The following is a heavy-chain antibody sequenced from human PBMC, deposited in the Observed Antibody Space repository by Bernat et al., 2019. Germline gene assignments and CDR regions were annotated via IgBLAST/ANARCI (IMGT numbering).Heavy chain of an antibody. J-gene: IGHJ4*02. CDR2: IWYDGSNK. Sequence: QVQLVESGGGVVQPGRSLRLSCAASGFTFSSYGMHWVRQAPGKGLEWVAVIWYDGSNKYYADSVKGRFTISRDDSKNTLYLQMNSLRAEDTAVYYCVRDRGDPRGYSGYGYYFDYWGQGTLVTVSS. D-gene: IGHD5-12*01. CDR3: VRDRGDPRGYSGYGYYFDY. V-gene: IGHV3-33*01. CDR1: GFTFSSYG.